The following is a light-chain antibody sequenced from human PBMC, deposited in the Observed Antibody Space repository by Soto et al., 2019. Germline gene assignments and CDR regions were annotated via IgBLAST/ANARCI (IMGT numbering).Light chain of an antibody. CDR1: QSVSIL. J-gene: IGKJ5*01. Sequence: EIVMTQSPATLSVSPGERATLSCRASQSVSILLAWYQQKPGQAPSLLIYDASNRATGIPDRFSGSGSGTDFTLTISRLEAEDFAVYYCQKRSNWPPITFGQGTRLEI. CDR3: QKRSNWPPIT. CDR2: DAS. V-gene: IGKV3-11*01.